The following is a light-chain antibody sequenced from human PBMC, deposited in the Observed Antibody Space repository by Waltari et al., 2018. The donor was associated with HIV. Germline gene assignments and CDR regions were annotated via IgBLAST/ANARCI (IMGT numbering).Light chain of an antibody. CDR3: QTWGIGFQV. CDR2: VKSDGSH. J-gene: IGLJ3*02. V-gene: IGLV4-69*02. Sequence: LVLTQPPSASAPLGASVKPPCTPSSAHTNYAIAWHQQQPEEGPRYLLTVKSDGSHSKGDGIPDRFSGSSSGAERYLTISSLQSEDEANYYCQTWGIGFQVFGGGTKLTVL. CDR1: SAHTNYA.